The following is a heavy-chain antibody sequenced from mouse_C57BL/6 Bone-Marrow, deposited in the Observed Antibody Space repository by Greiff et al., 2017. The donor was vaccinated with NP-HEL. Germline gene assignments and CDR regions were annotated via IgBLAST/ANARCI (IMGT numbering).Heavy chain of an antibody. CDR2: IYPGSGST. J-gene: IGHJ2*01. V-gene: IGHV1-55*01. D-gene: IGHD2-4*01. CDR3: ARTGSDYDYDRGIDY. Sequence: VQLQQPGAELVKPGASVKMSCKASGYTFTSYWITWVKQRPGQGLEWIGDIYPGSGSTNYNEKFKSKATLTVDTSSSTAYMQLSSLTSEDSAVYYCARTGSDYDYDRGIDYWGQGTTLTVSS. CDR1: GYTFTSYW.